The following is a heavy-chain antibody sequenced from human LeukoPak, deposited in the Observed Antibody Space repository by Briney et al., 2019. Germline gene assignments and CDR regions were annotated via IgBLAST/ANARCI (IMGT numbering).Heavy chain of an antibody. CDR1: GYTFTGYY. Sequence: GASVKVSCKASGYTFTGYYMHWVRQAPGQGLEWMGWINPNSGVTKFAQRFQGRVTMTRDTSTSTAYLDLSSLRSDDTAVYYCATAVLYGGNDFDYWGRGTLVTVSS. CDR2: INPNSGVT. CDR3: ATAVLYGGNDFDY. D-gene: IGHD5-12*01. V-gene: IGHV1-2*02. J-gene: IGHJ4*02.